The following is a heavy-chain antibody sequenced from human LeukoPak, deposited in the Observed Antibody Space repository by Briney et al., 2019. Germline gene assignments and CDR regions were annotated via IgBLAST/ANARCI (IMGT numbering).Heavy chain of an antibody. CDR1: GFTFSSYG. CDR3: ARDSVGGGGNWFDP. D-gene: IGHD3-10*01. Sequence: GRSLRLSCAASGFTFSSYGVHWVRQAPGKGLEWVAVISYDGSNKYYADSVKGRFTISRDNSNNTLYLQMNSLRAEDTAVYYCARDSVGGGGNWFDPWGQGTLVTVSS. J-gene: IGHJ5*02. CDR2: ISYDGSNK. V-gene: IGHV3-30*03.